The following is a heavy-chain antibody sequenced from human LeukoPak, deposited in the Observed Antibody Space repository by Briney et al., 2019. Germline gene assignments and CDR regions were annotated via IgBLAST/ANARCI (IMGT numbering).Heavy chain of an antibody. CDR2: FDPEDGET. D-gene: IGHD6-19*01. J-gene: IGHJ4*02. Sequence: ASVKVSCKVSGYTLTELSMHWVRQAPGKGLEWMGGFDPEDGETIYAQKFQGRVTMTEDTSTDTAYMELSSLRSEDTAVYYCATQSGKTYSSGWYDFDYWGQGTLVTVSS. V-gene: IGHV1-24*01. CDR1: GYTLTELS. CDR3: ATQSGKTYSSGWYDFDY.